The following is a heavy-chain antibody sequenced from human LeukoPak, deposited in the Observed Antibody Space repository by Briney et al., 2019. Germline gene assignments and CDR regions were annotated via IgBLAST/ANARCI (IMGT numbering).Heavy chain of an antibody. CDR3: AKGGDDYRAFAY. J-gene: IGHJ4*02. D-gene: IGHD4-11*01. CDR2: ISGSGGST. CDR1: GFTFSSYA. V-gene: IGHV3-23*01. Sequence: GGSLRLSCAASGFTFSSYAMSWVRQAPGKGLEWVSAISGSGGSTYYADSVKGRLTISRDNSKNTLYLQMNSLRAEDTAVYYCAKGGDDYRAFAYWGQGTLVTVSS.